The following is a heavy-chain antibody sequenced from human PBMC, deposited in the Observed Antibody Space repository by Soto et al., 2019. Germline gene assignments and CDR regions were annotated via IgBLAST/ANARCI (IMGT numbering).Heavy chain of an antibody. V-gene: IGHV4-31*03. Sequence: QVQLQESGPGLVKPSQTLSLTCTVSGGSISSGGYYWSWIRQHPGNGLEWIGYIYYSGSTYYNPSLKSRVTISVDTSKNQFSLKLSSVTAADTAVYYCARDKVPAALGTNYYYGMDVWGQGTTVTVSS. CDR2: IYYSGST. CDR1: GGSISSGGYY. CDR3: ARDKVPAALGTNYYYGMDV. J-gene: IGHJ6*02. D-gene: IGHD2-2*01.